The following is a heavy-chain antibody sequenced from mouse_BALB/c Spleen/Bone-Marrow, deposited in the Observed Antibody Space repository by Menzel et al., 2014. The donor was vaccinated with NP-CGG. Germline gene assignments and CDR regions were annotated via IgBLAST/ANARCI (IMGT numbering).Heavy chain of an antibody. CDR1: GYTFTDYY. CDR2: IYPGSGNT. CDR3: ANLGRYAMDY. D-gene: IGHD3-1*01. Sequence: QVQLKESGPELVKPGASVKISCKASGYTFTDYYINWVKQKPGQGLEWIGWIYPGSGNTKYNEKFKGKATLTVDTSSSTAYMQLSSLTSEDTAVYSCANLGRYAMDYWGQGTSVTVSS. V-gene: IGHV1-84*02. J-gene: IGHJ4*01.